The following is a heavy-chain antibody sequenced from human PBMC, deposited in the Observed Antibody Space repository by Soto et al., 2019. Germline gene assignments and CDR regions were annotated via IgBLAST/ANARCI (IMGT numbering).Heavy chain of an antibody. CDR2: ISYDGSNK. D-gene: IGHD2-15*01. CDR3: AKDQRYCSGGSCYSAPYYFDY. V-gene: IGHV3-30*18. J-gene: IGHJ4*02. Sequence: GGSLRLSCAASGFTFSSYGMHWVRQAPGKGLEWVAVISYDGSNKYYADSVKGRFTISRDNSKNTLYLQMNSLRAEDTAVYYCAKDQRYCSGGSCYSAPYYFDYWGQGTLVTVSS. CDR1: GFTFSSYG.